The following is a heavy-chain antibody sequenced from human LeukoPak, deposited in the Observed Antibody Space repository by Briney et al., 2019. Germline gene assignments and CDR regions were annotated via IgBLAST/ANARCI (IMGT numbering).Heavy chain of an antibody. Sequence: SETLSLTCTVSGGSIINYYWSWIRQPPGKGLEWIGYVYYSGTTNYNPSLMSRVTISVDTSENQFSLKLNSVTAADTAVYYCARAYSSSWDGGPYYFDYWGQGTLVTVSS. CDR1: GGSIINYY. J-gene: IGHJ4*02. V-gene: IGHV4-59*01. D-gene: IGHD6-13*01. CDR3: ARAYSSSWDGGPYYFDY. CDR2: VYYSGTT.